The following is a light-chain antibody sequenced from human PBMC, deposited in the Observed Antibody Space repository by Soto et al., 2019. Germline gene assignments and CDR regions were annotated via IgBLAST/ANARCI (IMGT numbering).Light chain of an antibody. CDR2: DAS. V-gene: IGKV3-11*01. Sequence: EIVLTQSPATLSLSPGERATLSCRASQSVGSYLGWYQHKPGQAPRLLIYDASNSAPGIPARFSGSGSGTDSTLTIRSLEPEDFAVYYCQQRNNWPRVTFGQGTKLEIK. J-gene: IGKJ2*01. CDR1: QSVGSY. CDR3: QQRNNWPRVT.